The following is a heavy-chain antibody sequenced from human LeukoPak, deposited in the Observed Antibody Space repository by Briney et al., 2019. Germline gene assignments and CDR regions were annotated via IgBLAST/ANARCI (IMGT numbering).Heavy chain of an antibody. V-gene: IGHV3-30*02. CDR1: GFTFSSYG. Sequence: GGSLRLSCAASGFTFSSYGMHWVRQAPGKGLEWVAFIRYDGSNKYYADSVKGRFTISRDNSKNTLYLQMNSLRAEDTAVYYFAKDRRGDYYYDSSGYLALAFDIWGQGTMVTVSS. CDR3: AKDRRGDYYYDSSGYLALAFDI. CDR2: IRYDGSNK. D-gene: IGHD3-22*01. J-gene: IGHJ3*02.